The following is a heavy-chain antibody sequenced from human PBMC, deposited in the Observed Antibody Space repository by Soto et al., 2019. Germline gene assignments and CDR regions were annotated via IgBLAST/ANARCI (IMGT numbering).Heavy chain of an antibody. CDR3: ARVSGSYYHGMDV. CDR2: IYHSGST. V-gene: IGHV4-4*02. CDR1: GGSISSSYW. J-gene: IGHJ6*02. Sequence: QVQLQESGPGLVKPSGTLSLTCAVSGGSISSSYWWTWVRQPPGKGLEWIGEIYHSGSTNYNTSLKSRVTISVDKSKNQFSLKVTSVTAADTAVYYCARVSGSYYHGMDVWGQGTTVTVSS.